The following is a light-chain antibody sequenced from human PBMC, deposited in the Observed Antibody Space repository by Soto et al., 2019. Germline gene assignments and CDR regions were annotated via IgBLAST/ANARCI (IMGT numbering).Light chain of an antibody. Sequence: QSVLTQPASVSGSPGQWIAISCTGTSSDIGAYDSVCWYQQYPGKAPKLIIFGVSNRPSGVSNRFSGHKSGNTASLTISGLQAEDEADYYCSSYTSDSSYVFGTGTKVTVL. J-gene: IGLJ1*01. CDR3: SSYTSDSSYV. CDR2: GVS. V-gene: IGLV2-14*03. CDR1: SSDIGAYDS.